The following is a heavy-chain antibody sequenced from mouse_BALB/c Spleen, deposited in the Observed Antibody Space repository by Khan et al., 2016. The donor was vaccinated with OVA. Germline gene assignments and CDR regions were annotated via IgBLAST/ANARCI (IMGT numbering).Heavy chain of an antibody. J-gene: IGHJ3*01. D-gene: IGHD3-1*01. Sequence: VELVESGGGLVQPGGSRKLSCAASGFTFSDYGMAWILQGPGKGPEWITFIRSLAYNFYYADTVTGRFTISRENAKNTLFLEMNSLRSEDTAMYYGARGGTGGFSDRGQGTLVTVSA. CDR3: ARGGTGGFSD. CDR1: GFTFSDYG. CDR2: IRSLAYNF. V-gene: IGHV5-15*02.